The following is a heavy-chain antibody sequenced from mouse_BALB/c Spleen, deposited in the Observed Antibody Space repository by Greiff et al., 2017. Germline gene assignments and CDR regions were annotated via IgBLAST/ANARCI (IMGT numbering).Heavy chain of an antibody. CDR2: ISSGSSTI. CDR1: GFTFSSFG. CDR3: ARSYGLGDY. J-gene: IGHJ2*01. V-gene: IGHV5-17*02. Sequence: DVQLVESGGGLVQPGGSRKLSCAASGFTFSSFGMHWVRQAPEKGLEWVAYISSGSSTIYYADTVKGRFTISRDNPKNTLFLQMTSLRSEDTAMYYCARSYGLGDYWGQGTTLTVSS. D-gene: IGHD1-2*01.